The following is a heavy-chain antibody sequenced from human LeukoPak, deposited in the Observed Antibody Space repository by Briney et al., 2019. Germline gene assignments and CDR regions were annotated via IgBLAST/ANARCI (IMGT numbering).Heavy chain of an antibody. V-gene: IGHV3-9*03. CDR2: ITWNSGTI. CDR3: ARENSGSHAFDY. J-gene: IGHJ4*02. Sequence: PGGSLRLSCAASGFIFHDFAMHWVRQTPGRGLEWVSGITWNSGTIAYADSVKGRFTISRDNAKNSLYLQMNSLRVEDMAFYYCARENSGSHAFDYWGQGTLVTVSS. D-gene: IGHD1-26*01. CDR1: GFIFHDFA.